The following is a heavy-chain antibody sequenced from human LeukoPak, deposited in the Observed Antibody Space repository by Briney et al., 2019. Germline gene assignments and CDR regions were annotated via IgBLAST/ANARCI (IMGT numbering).Heavy chain of an antibody. D-gene: IGHD3-9*01. J-gene: IGHJ3*02. CDR2: INPSGDST. Sequence: ASVKVSCKASGYTFTSYYMHWVRQAPGQGLEWMGIINPSGDSTSYAQKFQGRVTMTRDTSTSTVYMELSSLRSEDTAVYYCAREGGITIFREDAFDIWAKGQWSPSLQ. CDR1: GYTFTSYY. CDR3: AREGGITIFREDAFDI. V-gene: IGHV1-46*01.